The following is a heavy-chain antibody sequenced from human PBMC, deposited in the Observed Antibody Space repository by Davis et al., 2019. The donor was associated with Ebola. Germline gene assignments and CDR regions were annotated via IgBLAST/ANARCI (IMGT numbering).Heavy chain of an antibody. D-gene: IGHD3-22*01. Sequence: SGPTLVKPTQTLTLTCTFSAFSLSTSGVGVGWIRQPPGKALEWLALIYLDDDKRYSPSLKSRLTITKDTSKNQVVLTMTNMDPVDTATYYCAHSAKYYYDSSGYSRRTDFDYWGQGTLVTVSS. J-gene: IGHJ4*02. V-gene: IGHV2-5*02. CDR3: AHSAKYYYDSSGYSRRTDFDY. CDR2: IYLDDDK. CDR1: AFSLSTSGVG.